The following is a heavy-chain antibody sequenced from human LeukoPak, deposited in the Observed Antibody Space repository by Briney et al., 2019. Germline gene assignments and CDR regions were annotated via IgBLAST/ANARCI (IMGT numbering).Heavy chain of an antibody. D-gene: IGHD3-22*01. Sequence: GRSLRLSCAASGFTFSSYAMHWVRQAPGKGLEWVAVISYDGSNKYYADSVKGRFTISRDNSKNTLYLQMNSLRAEDTAVYYCARGDTMIDDRGQGTLVTVSS. J-gene: IGHJ4*02. CDR1: GFTFSSYA. CDR2: ISYDGSNK. CDR3: ARGDTMIDD. V-gene: IGHV3-30*04.